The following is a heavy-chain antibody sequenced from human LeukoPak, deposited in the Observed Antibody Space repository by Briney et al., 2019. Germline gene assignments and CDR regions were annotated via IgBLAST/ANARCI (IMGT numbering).Heavy chain of an antibody. J-gene: IGHJ5*02. Sequence: SETLSLTCAVSGGSISSGGYSWSWIRRPPGKGLEWIGYIYHSGSTYYNPSLKSRVTVSVDMSKNQFSLKLFSVTAADTAFYYCARVTYEYSSSPVFDPWGQGTLVTVSS. D-gene: IGHD2-2*01. CDR2: IYHSGST. CDR1: GGSISSGGYS. CDR3: ARVTYEYSSSPVFDP. V-gene: IGHV4-30-2*01.